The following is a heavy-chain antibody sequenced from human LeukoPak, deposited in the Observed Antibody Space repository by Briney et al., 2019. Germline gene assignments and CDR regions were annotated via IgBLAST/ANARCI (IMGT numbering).Heavy chain of an antibody. V-gene: IGHV4-4*02. D-gene: IGHD6-13*01. CDR1: GDSISSSYW. Sequence: NASETLSLTCDVSGDSISSSYWWTWVRQPPGKGLEWIGEIYQSGSTNYDSSLKSRVTISPDKSKNQFSLKVSSLTAADTAVYYCARKGSSTWYTYWFDPWGQGTLVTVSS. J-gene: IGHJ5*02. CDR3: ARKGSSTWYTYWFDP. CDR2: IYQSGST.